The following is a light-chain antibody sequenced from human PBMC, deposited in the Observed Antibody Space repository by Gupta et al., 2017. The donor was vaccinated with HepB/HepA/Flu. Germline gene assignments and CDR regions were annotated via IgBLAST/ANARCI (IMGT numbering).Light chain of an antibody. V-gene: IGKV4-1*01. CDR3: HQYFSVPIT. Sequence: IVMTQSPDSLAVSLGERATINCKSSQSLLSNNKNFLGWFLQKPGQPPKLLFSWSSTRESGVPDRFSGGGSGAVFTLTISSLQAEDVAVYYCHQYFSVPITFGQGTRLEIK. CDR2: WSS. CDR1: QSLLSNNKNF. J-gene: IGKJ5*01.